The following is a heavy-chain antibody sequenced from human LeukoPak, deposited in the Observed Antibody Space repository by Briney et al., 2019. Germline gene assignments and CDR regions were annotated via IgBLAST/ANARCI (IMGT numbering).Heavy chain of an antibody. CDR2: IDGDGTTA. V-gene: IGHV3-74*01. J-gene: IGHJ4*02. Sequence: PGGSLRLSCAASGFTFSNYWMHWVRQAPGKGLVWVSRIDGDGTTANYAESVKGRFTISRDNAKNSLYLQMNSLRAEDTALYYCAKDIGAVASYTFGYWGQGTLVTVSS. D-gene: IGHD6-19*01. CDR3: AKDIGAVASYTFGY. CDR1: GFTFSNYW.